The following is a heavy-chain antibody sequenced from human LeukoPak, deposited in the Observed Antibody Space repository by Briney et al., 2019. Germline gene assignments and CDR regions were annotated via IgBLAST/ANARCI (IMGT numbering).Heavy chain of an antibody. CDR3: ARVVICRGSASCMDV. CDR1: GFIFSSYA. CDR2: ISSSSSYI. J-gene: IGHJ6*03. D-gene: IGHD3-10*01. Sequence: PGGSLRLSCAASGFIFSSYAMNWVRQAPGKGLEWVSSISSSSSYIYYADSVKGRFTISRDNAKNSLYLQMNSLRAEDTAVYYCARVVICRGSASCMDVWGKGTTVTVSS. V-gene: IGHV3-21*01.